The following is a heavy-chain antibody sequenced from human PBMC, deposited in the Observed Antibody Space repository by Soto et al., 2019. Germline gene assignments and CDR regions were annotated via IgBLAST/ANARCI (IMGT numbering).Heavy chain of an antibody. J-gene: IGHJ6*02. CDR3: ARGTVTISALSYGMDV. V-gene: IGHV4-59*01. Sequence: ESLSLTCTVSVDSISRYYWSWIRQPPGKGLEWLGSVYYSGSTEYTPSLKSRVTISVDTSRNQFSLKVTSVTAADTALYFCARGTVTISALSYGMDVWGQGTTVTVSS. D-gene: IGHD4-17*01. CDR2: VYYSGST. CDR1: VDSISRYY.